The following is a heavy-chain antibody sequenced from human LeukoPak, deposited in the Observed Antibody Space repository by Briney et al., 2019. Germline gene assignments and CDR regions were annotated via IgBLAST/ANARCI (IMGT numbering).Heavy chain of an antibody. V-gene: IGHV1-69*13. D-gene: IGHD3-10*01. CDR1: GGTFSSYA. Sequence: SVKVSCKASGGTFSSYAISWVRQAPGQGLEWMGGIIPIFGTANYAQKFQGRVTITADESTSTAYMELSSLRSEDTAVYYCARVRPGEDYYYGMDVWGQGTTVTVSS. J-gene: IGHJ6*02. CDR3: ARVRPGEDYYYGMDV. CDR2: IIPIFGTA.